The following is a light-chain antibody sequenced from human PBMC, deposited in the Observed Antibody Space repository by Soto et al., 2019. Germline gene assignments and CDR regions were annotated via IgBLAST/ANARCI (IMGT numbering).Light chain of an antibody. CDR3: HQYGSSART. Sequence: EIVLTQSPGTLSLSPGERATLSCRASQSITASYLAWYQQKPDQAPRLLIYGTIIRATGIPDRFSGSGSGTAFTLTISRREPDDFAVYYCHQYGSSARTFVPGTKVEIK. CDR1: QSITASY. CDR2: GTI. V-gene: IGKV3-20*01. J-gene: IGKJ1*01.